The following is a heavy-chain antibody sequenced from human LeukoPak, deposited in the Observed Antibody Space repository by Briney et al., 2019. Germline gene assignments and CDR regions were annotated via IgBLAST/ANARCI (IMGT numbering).Heavy chain of an antibody. CDR2: ISAYNGNT. CDR3: ARTRSPVGASDRNDY. Sequence: ASVKVSCKASGYTFTSYGISWVRQAPGQGLEWIGWISAYNGNTNYAQKLQGRFTMTTDTSTSTAYMELRSLRSDDTAVYYCARTRSPVGASDRNDYWGQGTLVTVSS. D-gene: IGHD1-26*01. CDR1: GYTFTSYG. J-gene: IGHJ4*02. V-gene: IGHV1-18*01.